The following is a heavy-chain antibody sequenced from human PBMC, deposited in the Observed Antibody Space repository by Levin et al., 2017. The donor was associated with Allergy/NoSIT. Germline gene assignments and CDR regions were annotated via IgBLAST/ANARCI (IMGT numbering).Heavy chain of an antibody. V-gene: IGHV3-9*01. CDR1: GFTFDDYA. CDR2: IGWNSGGI. J-gene: IGHJ4*02. CDR3: AAHPVGYCSGGSCSSDY. D-gene: IGHD2-15*01. Sequence: SCAASGFTFDDYAMHWVRQAPGKGLEWVSGIGWNSGGIGYADSVKGRFTVSRDNAKNSLYLEMNSLRAEDTALYYCAAHPVGYCSGGSCSSDYWGQGTLVTVSS.